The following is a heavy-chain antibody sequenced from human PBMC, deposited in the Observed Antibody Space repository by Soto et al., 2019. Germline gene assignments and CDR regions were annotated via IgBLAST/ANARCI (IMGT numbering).Heavy chain of an antibody. CDR1: GDSVSSNSVA. J-gene: IGHJ4*02. D-gene: IGHD6-19*01. CDR2: TYYRSKWSN. Sequence: SQTLSLTCAISGDSVSSNSVAWNWLRQSPSRGLEWLGRTYYRSKWSNDYAVSVKGRITINPDTSKNQFSLQLNSVTPEDTAVYYCARDRAVAYFDYWGQGTLVTVSS. CDR3: ARDRAVAYFDY. V-gene: IGHV6-1*01.